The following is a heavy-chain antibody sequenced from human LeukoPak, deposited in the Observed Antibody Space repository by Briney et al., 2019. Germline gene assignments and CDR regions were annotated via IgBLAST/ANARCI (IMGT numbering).Heavy chain of an antibody. Sequence: GVLRFSCSGSGLMLSCYAMHWVGQGPGKGLEFVSAISTNGDDTYYADSMKGRFTISRDNSNNTVYLQMSNLRLEDTAVYHCMTTAQGPPVYWGQGTLVTVSS. CDR3: MTTAQGPPVY. V-gene: IGHV3-64D*06. J-gene: IGHJ4*02. CDR2: ISTNGDDT. CDR1: GLMLSCYA.